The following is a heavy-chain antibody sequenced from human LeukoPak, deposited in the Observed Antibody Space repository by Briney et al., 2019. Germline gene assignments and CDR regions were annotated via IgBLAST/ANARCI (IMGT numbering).Heavy chain of an antibody. D-gene: IGHD4-11*01. CDR1: GFTFSSYW. CDR3: ETGSLNNYLSDPDY. J-gene: IGHJ4*02. CDR2: IDQDGSEK. Sequence: GGSLRLSCAASGFTFSSYWMSWVRQAPGKGLEWVANIDQDGSEKYYVDSVKGRFTISRDNGKNSLYLQMSSLRAEDTAVYYCETGSLNNYLSDPDYWGQGTLVTVSA. V-gene: IGHV3-7*04.